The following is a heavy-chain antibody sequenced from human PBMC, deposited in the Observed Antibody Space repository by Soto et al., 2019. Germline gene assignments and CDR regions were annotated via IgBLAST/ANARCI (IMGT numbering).Heavy chain of an antibody. CDR1: GFTFSSYS. CDR2: ISSSSSYI. J-gene: IGHJ5*02. V-gene: IGHV3-21*01. D-gene: IGHD1-20*01. CDR3: ARENGYNWNHLDP. Sequence: GSLRLSCAASGFTFSSYSMNWVRQAPGKGLEWVSSISSSSSYIYYADSVKGRFTISRDNAKNSLYLQMNSLRAEDTAVYYCARENGYNWNHLDPWGQGTLVTVYS.